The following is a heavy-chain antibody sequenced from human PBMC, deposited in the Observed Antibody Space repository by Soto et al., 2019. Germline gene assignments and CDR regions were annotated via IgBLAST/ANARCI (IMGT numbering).Heavy chain of an antibody. CDR1: GFTFSSYW. CDR3: AREHVAAWFDP. V-gene: IGHV3-66*01. J-gene: IGHJ5*02. D-gene: IGHD6-19*01. CDR2: IYSGGST. Sequence: GGSLRLSCAASGFTFSSYWMHWVRQAPGKGLEWVSVIYSGGSTYYADSVKGRFTISRDNSKNTLYLQMNSLRAEDTAVYYCAREHVAAWFDPWGQGTLVTVSS.